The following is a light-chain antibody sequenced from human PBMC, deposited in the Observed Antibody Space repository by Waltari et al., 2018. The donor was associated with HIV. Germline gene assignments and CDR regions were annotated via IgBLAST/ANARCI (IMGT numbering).Light chain of an antibody. Sequence: QSVLIQSPSMSGTPGQSITISYSGSNSNIGKNGVYWHQQFPGTDPKVLIYSNNRRPSGVPDRFSGSKSGTSASLAISGLRSEDEADYYCSVWDDSLSVQVFGGGTKLTVL. V-gene: IGLV1-47*01. CDR1: NSNIGKNG. CDR3: SVWDDSLSVQV. CDR2: SNN. J-gene: IGLJ3*02.